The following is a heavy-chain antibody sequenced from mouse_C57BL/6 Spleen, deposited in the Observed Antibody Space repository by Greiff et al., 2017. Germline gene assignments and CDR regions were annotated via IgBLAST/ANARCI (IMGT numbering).Heavy chain of an antibody. D-gene: IGHD1-1*01. Sequence: EVQLQQSGAELVRPGASVKLSCTASGFNIKDDYMHWVKQRPEQGLEWIGWIDPESGGTEYPSKFQGKATITADTSSNTAYLQLSRLTSEDTAVYYYTRYYCGSSYYFDDWGQGTTVTVSS. CDR1: GFNIKDDY. V-gene: IGHV14-4*01. J-gene: IGHJ2*01. CDR2: IDPESGGT. CDR3: TRYYCGSSYYFDD.